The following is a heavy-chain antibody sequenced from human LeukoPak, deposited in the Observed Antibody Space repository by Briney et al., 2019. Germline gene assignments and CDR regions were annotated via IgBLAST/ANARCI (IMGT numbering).Heavy chain of an antibody. D-gene: IGHD4/OR15-4a*01. CDR1: GGSFSGYY. CDR2: INHSGST. Sequence: SETLSLTCAVYGGSFSGYYWSCIRQPPGKGLEWIGEINHSGSTNYNPSLKSRVTISVDTSKNQFSLKLSSVTAADTAVYYCSNFGLVANFSYYYYYGMDVWGQGTTVTVSS. J-gene: IGHJ6*02. CDR3: SNFGLVANFSYYYYYGMDV. V-gene: IGHV4-34*01.